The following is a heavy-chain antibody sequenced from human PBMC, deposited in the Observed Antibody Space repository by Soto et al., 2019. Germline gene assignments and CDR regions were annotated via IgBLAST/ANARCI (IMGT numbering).Heavy chain of an antibody. V-gene: IGHV1-18*04. Sequence: ASVKVSCKASGYTFTSYGISWVRQAPGQGLEWMGWISAYNGNTNYAQKLQGRVTMTTDTSTSTAYMELRSLGSDDTAVYYCARHQNIVVVPAATTNYYYYGMDVWGQGTTVTVSS. CDR1: GYTFTSYG. CDR2: ISAYNGNT. J-gene: IGHJ6*02. D-gene: IGHD2-2*01. CDR3: ARHQNIVVVPAATTNYYYYGMDV.